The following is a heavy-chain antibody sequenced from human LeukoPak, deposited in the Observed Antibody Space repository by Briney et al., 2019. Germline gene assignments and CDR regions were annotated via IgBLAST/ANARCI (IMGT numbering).Heavy chain of an antibody. CDR3: ARAVSWTDYYYMDV. CDR2: IFYSGST. Sequence: GSLRLSCAASGFTFSSYGMHWVRQAPGKGLEWIGNIFYSGSTNYNPSPKSRVTISVDTSKNQFSLKLSSVTAADTAVYYCARAVSWTDYYYMDVWGKGTTVTVSS. CDR1: GFTFSSYG. D-gene: IGHD6-13*01. V-gene: IGHV4-59*01. J-gene: IGHJ6*03.